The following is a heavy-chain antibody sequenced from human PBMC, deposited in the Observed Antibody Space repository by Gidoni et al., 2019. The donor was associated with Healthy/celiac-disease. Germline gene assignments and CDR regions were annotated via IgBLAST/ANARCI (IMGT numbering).Heavy chain of an antibody. J-gene: IGHJ3*02. CDR3: ANSGGTGYCSSTSCYWLHDAFDI. CDR2: ISSSSSYI. CDR1: GFTFSSYS. D-gene: IGHD2-2*01. V-gene: IGHV3-21*01. Sequence: EVQLVESGGGLVKPGGSLRLSCAASGFTFSSYSMNWVRQAPGKGLEWVSSISSSSSYIYYADSVKGRFTISRDNAKNSLYLQMNSLRAEDTAVYYCANSGGTGYCSSTSCYWLHDAFDIWGQGTMVTVSS.